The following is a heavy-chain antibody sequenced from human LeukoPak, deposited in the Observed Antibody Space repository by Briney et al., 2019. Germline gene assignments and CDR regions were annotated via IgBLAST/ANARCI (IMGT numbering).Heavy chain of an antibody. Sequence: ASVKVSCKASGYTFTSYGISWVRQAPGQGLEWMGWISAYNGNTNYAQKLQGRVTMTTDTSTSTAYMELRSLRSDDTAVYYCARRVVSSSREVGGVYYFDYWGQGTLVTVSS. CDR3: ARRVVSSSREVGGVYYFDY. CDR2: ISAYNGNT. V-gene: IGHV1-18*01. CDR1: GYTFTSYG. D-gene: IGHD6-6*01. J-gene: IGHJ4*02.